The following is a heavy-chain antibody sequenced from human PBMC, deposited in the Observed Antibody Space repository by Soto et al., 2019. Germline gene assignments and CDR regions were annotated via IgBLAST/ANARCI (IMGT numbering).Heavy chain of an antibody. Sequence: ASVKVSNKASGYTFTSYGISWVRQAPGQGLEWMGWISAYNGNTNYAQKLQGRVTMTTDTSASTAYMELRSLRSDDTAVYYCAYMRLEPPSFDYWGQGTLVTVSS. D-gene: IGHD1-1*01. CDR3: AYMRLEPPSFDY. V-gene: IGHV1-18*01. CDR2: ISAYNGNT. J-gene: IGHJ4*02. CDR1: GYTFTSYG.